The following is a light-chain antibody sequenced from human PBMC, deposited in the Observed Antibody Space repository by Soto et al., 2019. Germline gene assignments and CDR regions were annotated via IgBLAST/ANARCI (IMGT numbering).Light chain of an antibody. J-gene: IGKJ1*01. CDR2: MVS. V-gene: IGKV2-30*02. Sequence: DVVMTQSPLSLPVIFGQPASISCRSSRSLVHTNGNTYLNWFQQRPGQSPRRLIYMVSNRDSGVPDRFGGSGSCTDFTLKISRVEADDVGVYFCMPAIHWPWTFGQGTKVDVK. CDR1: RSLVHTNGNTY. CDR3: MPAIHWPWT.